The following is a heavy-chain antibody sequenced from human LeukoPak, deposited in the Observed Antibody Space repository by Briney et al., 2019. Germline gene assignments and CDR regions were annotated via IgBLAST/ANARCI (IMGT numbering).Heavy chain of an antibody. V-gene: IGHV4-59*01. CDR3: ARFTNYGYFFFDY. CDR2: IYYSGSA. CDR1: GGSITSYY. D-gene: IGHD5-18*01. J-gene: IGHJ4*02. Sequence: SETLSLTCTVSGGSITSYYWSWIRQPPGQGLEWIGYIYYSGSANYTPSHKSRVTISVDTAKTQFSLKLSSVTAADTALYYCARFTNYGYFFFDYWGQGTLVTVSS.